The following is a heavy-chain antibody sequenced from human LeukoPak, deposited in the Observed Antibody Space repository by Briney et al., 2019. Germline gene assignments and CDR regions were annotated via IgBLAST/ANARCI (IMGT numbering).Heavy chain of an antibody. CDR3: AKSVTSVTTASLDY. D-gene: IGHD4-17*01. CDR1: GFTFSNYD. CDR2: ISYEGNNK. Sequence: GGSLRLSCAASGFTFSNYDMHRVRQAPGKGLEWVAVISYEGNNKYYADSVKGRFTISRDNSKNTLYVQVNSLRAEDTAVYYCAKSVTSVTTASLDYWGQGTLVTVSS. V-gene: IGHV3-30*18. J-gene: IGHJ4*02.